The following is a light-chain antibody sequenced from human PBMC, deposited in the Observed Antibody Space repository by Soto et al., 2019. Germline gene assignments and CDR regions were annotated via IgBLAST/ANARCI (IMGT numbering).Light chain of an antibody. J-gene: IGKJ1*01. CDR2: KAS. V-gene: IGKV1-5*03. CDR1: QSIRSW. CDR3: QHYYRYSRT. Sequence: DIQMTQSPSTLSASVGDRVTITCRASQSIRSWLAWYQQKPAKAPKLLIYKASSFESGVPPRFSGSGSGTEFTLNIRSPQPENFATHFCQHYYRYSRTFGQGTTVDI.